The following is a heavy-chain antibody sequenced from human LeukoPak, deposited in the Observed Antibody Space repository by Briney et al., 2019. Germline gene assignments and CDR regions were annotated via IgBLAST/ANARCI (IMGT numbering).Heavy chain of an antibody. CDR1: GGTFSSYA. Sequence: ASVKVSCKASGGTFSSYAISWVRQAPGQGLEWMGRIIPIFGTANYAQKFQGRVTITTDESTSTAYMELSSLRSEDTAVYYCARADGWGSYYPPHFDYCGQATLVTVSS. J-gene: IGHJ4*02. CDR2: IIPIFGTA. CDR3: ARADGWGSYYPPHFDY. D-gene: IGHD3-10*01. V-gene: IGHV1-69*05.